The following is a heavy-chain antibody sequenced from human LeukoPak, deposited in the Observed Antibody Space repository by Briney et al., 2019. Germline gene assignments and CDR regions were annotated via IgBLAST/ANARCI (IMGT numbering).Heavy chain of an antibody. Sequence: GGSLRLSCGASGFTFSNDGMLWVRQAPGKGLEWVAFIRYDGNNKLYADSLKGRFTISRDNAKNSLSLQMNSLRAEDTAVYYCTRGYETEVSYNYARHFDFWGQGTLVTVSS. CDR3: TRGYETEVSYNYARHFDF. V-gene: IGHV3-30*02. CDR1: GFTFSNDG. CDR2: IRYDGNNK. J-gene: IGHJ4*02. D-gene: IGHD5-24*01.